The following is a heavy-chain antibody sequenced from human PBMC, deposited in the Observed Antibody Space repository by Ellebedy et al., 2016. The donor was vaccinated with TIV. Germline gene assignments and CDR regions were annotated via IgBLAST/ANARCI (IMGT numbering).Heavy chain of an antibody. CDR1: GFTFSFSA. J-gene: IGHJ4*02. CDR2: ISASGVDRT. V-gene: IGHV3-23*01. D-gene: IGHD3-10*01. CDR3: GKEKWFGDLLTFEY. Sequence: GGSLRLSCAASGFTFSFSAMSWVRQTPGKGLEWVSAISASGVDRTHYADSVKGRFTISRDISKNTLYLQMNSLRVDDTAVYYCGKEKWFGDLLTFEYWGQGTLVTVSS.